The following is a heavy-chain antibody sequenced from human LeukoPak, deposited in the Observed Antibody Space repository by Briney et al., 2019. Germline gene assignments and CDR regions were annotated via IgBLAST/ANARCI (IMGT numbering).Heavy chain of an antibody. CDR3: ARGQFGWDYYGSGSHFDY. CDR1: GGTVSSYA. J-gene: IGHJ4*02. V-gene: IGHV1-69*13. CDR2: IIPIFGTA. Sequence: SVKVSCKASGGTVSSYAISWVRQAPGQGLEWMGGIIPIFGTANYAQKFQGRVTITADESTSTAYMELSSLRSEDTAVYYCARGQFGWDYYGSGSHFDYWGQGTLVTVSS. D-gene: IGHD3-10*01.